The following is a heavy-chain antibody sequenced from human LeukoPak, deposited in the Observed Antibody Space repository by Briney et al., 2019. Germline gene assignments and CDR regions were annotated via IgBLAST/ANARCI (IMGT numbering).Heavy chain of an antibody. D-gene: IGHD6-13*01. Sequence: GGSLRLSCAASGFTFSSYAMHWVRQAPGKGLEWVAVIWYDGSNKYYADSVKGRFTISRDNSKNTLYLQMNSLRAEDTAVYYCARGSTYSSSWYWKGTPFDYWGQGTLVTVSS. V-gene: IGHV3-33*08. J-gene: IGHJ4*02. CDR1: GFTFSSYA. CDR3: ARGSTYSSSWYWKGTPFDY. CDR2: IWYDGSNK.